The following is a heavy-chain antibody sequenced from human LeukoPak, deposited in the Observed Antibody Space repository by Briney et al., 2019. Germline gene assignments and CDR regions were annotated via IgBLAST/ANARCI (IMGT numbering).Heavy chain of an antibody. CDR3: TNRRYLDY. J-gene: IGHJ4*02. CDR1: GFTFSSHD. CDR2: ISNDGSYK. Sequence: GGSLRLSCAASGFTFSSHDMHWVRQAPGKGQEWVAIISNDGSYKNYADSVKGRYTVSRDNSDNTLFLLMSSLRVEDTAIYYCTNRRYLDYWGQGTLVTVSS. D-gene: IGHD3-9*01. V-gene: IGHV3-30*18.